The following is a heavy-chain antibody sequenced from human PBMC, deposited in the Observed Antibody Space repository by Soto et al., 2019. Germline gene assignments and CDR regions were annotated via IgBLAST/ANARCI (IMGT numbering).Heavy chain of an antibody. CDR1: GGSISSGGYY. Sequence: SETLSLTCTVSGGSISSGGYYWSWIRQHPGKGLEWIGYIYYSGSTYYNPSLKSRVTISVDTSKNQFSLKLSSVTAADTAVYYCASFPYYYDSSGYPMADAFDIWGQGTMVT. V-gene: IGHV4-31*03. D-gene: IGHD3-22*01. J-gene: IGHJ3*02. CDR2: IYYSGST. CDR3: ASFPYYYDSSGYPMADAFDI.